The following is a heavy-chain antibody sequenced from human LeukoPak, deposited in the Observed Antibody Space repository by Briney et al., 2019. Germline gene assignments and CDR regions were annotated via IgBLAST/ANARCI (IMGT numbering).Heavy chain of an antibody. Sequence: SETLSLTCTVSGGSISSYYWTWIRQPPGKGLEWIGYIYNSGNTNYNPSLRSRVTISVDTSKNQFSLKLTSVTSADTAIYYCAREVAGTLNFDYWGQGTLVTISS. V-gene: IGHV4-59*01. J-gene: IGHJ4*02. CDR2: IYNSGNT. CDR3: AREVAGTLNFDY. D-gene: IGHD6-19*01. CDR1: GGSISSYY.